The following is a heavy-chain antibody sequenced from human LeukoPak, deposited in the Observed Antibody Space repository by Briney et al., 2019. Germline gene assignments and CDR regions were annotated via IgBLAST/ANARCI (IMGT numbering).Heavy chain of an antibody. CDR1: GGSFSGYY. D-gene: IGHD3-3*01. J-gene: IGHJ4*02. V-gene: IGHV4-34*01. Sequence: SETLSLTCAVHGGSFSGYYWSWIRQPPGKGLEWIGEINHSGSTNYNPSLKSRVTISVDTSKNQFSLKLSSVTAADTAVYYCAALRLEYYFDYWGQGTLVTVSS. CDR3: AALRLEYYFDY. CDR2: INHSGST.